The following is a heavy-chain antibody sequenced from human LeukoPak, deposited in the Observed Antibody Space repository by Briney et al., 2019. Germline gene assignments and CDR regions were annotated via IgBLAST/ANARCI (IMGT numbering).Heavy chain of an antibody. CDR2: ISTSSSTI. CDR1: GFTFSNYS. Sequence: GGSLRLSCAASGFTFSNYSMNWVRQAPGKGLEWVSYISTSSSTIYYTDSVKGRFTISRDNAKNSLYLQMNRLRAADTAVYYCARGELLLNYWGQGTLVTVSS. D-gene: IGHD1-26*01. CDR3: ARGELLLNY. V-gene: IGHV3-48*04. J-gene: IGHJ4*02.